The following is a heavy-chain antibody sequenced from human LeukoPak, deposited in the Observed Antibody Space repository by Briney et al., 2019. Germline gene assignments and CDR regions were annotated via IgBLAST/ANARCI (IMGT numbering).Heavy chain of an antibody. J-gene: IGHJ3*02. V-gene: IGHV3-23*01. D-gene: IGHD3-22*01. CDR3: ARDRSRYYDSSGYYPRPHDAFDI. CDR1: GFTFSNHG. CDR2: ISGSGGST. Sequence: GGTLRLSCAASGFTFSNHGMSWVRQAPGKGLEWVSGISGSGGSTYYADSVKGRFTISRDNSKNSLYLQMNSLRAEDTAVYYCARDRSRYYDSSGYYPRPHDAFDIWGQGTMVTVSS.